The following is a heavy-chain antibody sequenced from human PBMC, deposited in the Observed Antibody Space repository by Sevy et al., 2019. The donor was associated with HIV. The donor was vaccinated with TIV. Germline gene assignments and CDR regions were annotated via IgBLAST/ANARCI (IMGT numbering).Heavy chain of an antibody. V-gene: IGHV3-21*01. Sequence: GGSLRLSCAASGFTFSSYSMNWVRQAPGKGLEWVSSISSSSSYIYYADSVKGRLTISRDNAKNSLYLQMKSLRAEDTAVYYCARDKSGYSGNDYWGQGTLVTVSS. CDR2: ISSSSSYI. D-gene: IGHD3-3*01. CDR3: ARDKSGYSGNDY. J-gene: IGHJ4*02. CDR1: GFTFSSYS.